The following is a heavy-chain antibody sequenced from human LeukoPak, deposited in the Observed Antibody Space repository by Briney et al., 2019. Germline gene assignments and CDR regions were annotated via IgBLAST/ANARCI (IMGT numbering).Heavy chain of an antibody. Sequence: HGGSLRLSCTASGFTFTSYCMHWVRQAPGQGLVWVSRINSDGSSTDYADTVKGRFTISRDNAKNRLYLQMNSRRADDTAVYYCARGYSHGYWYFDLWGRGTLVTVSS. V-gene: IGHV3-74*01. D-gene: IGHD5-18*01. CDR3: ARGYSHGYWYFDL. CDR1: GFTFTSYC. CDR2: INSDGSST. J-gene: IGHJ2*01.